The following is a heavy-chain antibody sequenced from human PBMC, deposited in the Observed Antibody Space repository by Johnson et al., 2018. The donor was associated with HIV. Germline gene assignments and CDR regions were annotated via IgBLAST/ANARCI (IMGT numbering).Heavy chain of an antibody. Sequence: VQLVESGGGVVQPGGSLRLSCAASGFTFSNFGLHWVRQAPGKGLEWVAFIRYDENNAYYADSVQGRFTISRDNAKNSLYLQMNSLRAENTAGYYCAIACHGDLTCTLDAFDIGGQGTMVIVSS. J-gene: IGHJ3*02. CDR1: GFTFSNFG. D-gene: IGHD4-17*01. CDR2: IRYDENNA. CDR3: AIACHGDLTCTLDAFDI. V-gene: IGHV3-30*02.